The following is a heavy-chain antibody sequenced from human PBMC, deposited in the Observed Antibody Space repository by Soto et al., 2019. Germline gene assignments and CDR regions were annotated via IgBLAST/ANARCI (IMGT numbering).Heavy chain of an antibody. CDR2: IIPIFGTA. Sequence: SVKVSCKASGGTFSSYAISWVRQAPGQGLEWMGGIIPIFGTANYAQKFQGRVTITADESTSTAYMELSSLRSEDTAVYYCAGSLTVFGVVIIGRFDYWGHGTMVTVYS. J-gene: IGHJ4*01. CDR1: GGTFSSYA. CDR3: AGSLTVFGVVIIGRFDY. D-gene: IGHD3-3*01. V-gene: IGHV1-69*13.